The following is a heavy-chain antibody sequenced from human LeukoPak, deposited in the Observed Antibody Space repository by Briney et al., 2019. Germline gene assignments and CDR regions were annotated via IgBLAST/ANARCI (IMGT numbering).Heavy chain of an antibody. D-gene: IGHD3-10*01. CDR2: MNPNSGNT. CDR1: GYTFTSYD. J-gene: IGHJ4*02. V-gene: IGHV1-8*01. CDR3: ARRFMVRGVITSLGY. Sequence: ASVKVSCKASGYTFTSYDINWVRQATGQGLEWMGWMNPNSGNTGYAQKFQGRVTKTRNTSISTAYMELSSLRSEDTAVYYCARRFMVRGVITSLGYWGQGTLVTVSS.